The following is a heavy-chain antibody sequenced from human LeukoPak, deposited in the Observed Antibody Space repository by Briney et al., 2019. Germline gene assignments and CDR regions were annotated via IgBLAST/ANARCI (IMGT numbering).Heavy chain of an antibody. Sequence: ASVKVSCKASGYTFTSYHMHWVRQAPGQGLEWMGWISAYSDNTNYAQKLQGRVTMTTDTSTSTGYMELRSLRSDDTAVYYCARMFYYDSSGSLEIDYWGQGTLVTVSS. CDR1: GYTFTSYH. CDR2: ISAYSDNT. CDR3: ARMFYYDSSGSLEIDY. D-gene: IGHD3-22*01. J-gene: IGHJ4*02. V-gene: IGHV1-18*01.